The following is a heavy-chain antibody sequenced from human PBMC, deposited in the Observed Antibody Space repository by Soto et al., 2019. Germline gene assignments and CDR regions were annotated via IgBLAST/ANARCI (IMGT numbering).Heavy chain of an antibody. CDR1: GVTVSSNY. Sequence: EVQLVESGGGLVQPGGSLRLSCAASGVTVSSNYMSWVRQAPGKGLEWVSVIYSGGSTYYADSVKGRFTISRDNSKNTLYLQRNSLRAEDTAVYYCARHGYNYSGGYFDYWGQGTLVTVSS. V-gene: IGHV3-66*04. D-gene: IGHD5-18*01. J-gene: IGHJ4*02. CDR2: IYSGGST. CDR3: ARHGYNYSGGYFDY.